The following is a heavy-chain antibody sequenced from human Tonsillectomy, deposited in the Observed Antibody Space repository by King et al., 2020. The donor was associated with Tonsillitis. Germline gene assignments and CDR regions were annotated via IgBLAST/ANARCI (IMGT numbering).Heavy chain of an antibody. V-gene: IGHV3-73*01. D-gene: IGHD2-15*01. CDR3: TTSLVYCSGGSCPTGYYGMDV. CDR1: GFTFSDSS. CDR2: IRSKVDNYAT. Sequence: VQLVESGGGLVQPGGSLKLSCAASGFTFSDSSMHWVRQASGKGLQWVGRIRSKVDNYATAYAASVEGRFTVSRDDSKNTAYLQMNSLKTVDTAVYYCTTSLVYCSGGSCPTGYYGMDVWGQGTTVTVSS. J-gene: IGHJ6*02.